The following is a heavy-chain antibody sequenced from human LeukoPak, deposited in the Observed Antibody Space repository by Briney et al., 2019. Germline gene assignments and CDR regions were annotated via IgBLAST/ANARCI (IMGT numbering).Heavy chain of an antibody. Sequence: SAKVSCKASGGTFSSYAISWVRQAPGQGLEWMGRIIPILGIANYAQKFQGRVTITADKSTSTAYMELSSLRSEDTAVYYCARNHPEGIAARWHQQYYYYYYGMDVWGQGTTVTVSS. CDR2: IIPILGIA. D-gene: IGHD6-6*01. CDR3: ARNHPEGIAARWHQQYYYYYYGMDV. V-gene: IGHV1-69*04. CDR1: GGTFSSYA. J-gene: IGHJ6*02.